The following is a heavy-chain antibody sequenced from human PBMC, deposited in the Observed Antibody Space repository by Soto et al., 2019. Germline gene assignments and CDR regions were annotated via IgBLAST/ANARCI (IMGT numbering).Heavy chain of an antibody. D-gene: IGHD2-2*01. V-gene: IGHV3-23*01. CDR1: GFTFDNYA. CDR2: ISGSGGAT. CDR3: ATLTYCSSASCPNYYYVMDV. Sequence: EVKLLESGGGLVQPGGSLRLSCAASGFTFDNYAMNWVRQAPGKGLEWVAHISGSGGATKYADSVKGRFSISKDNSKNSLFLQMNSLRAEDTAVYYCATLTYCSSASCPNYYYVMDVWGQGTTVTVSS. J-gene: IGHJ6*02.